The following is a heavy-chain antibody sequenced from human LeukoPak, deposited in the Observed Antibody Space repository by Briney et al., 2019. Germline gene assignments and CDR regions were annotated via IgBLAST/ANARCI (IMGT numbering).Heavy chain of an antibody. V-gene: IGHV3-48*01. CDR1: GFTFSSYS. CDR3: AKDRLKDSGSYGY. CDR2: ISSSSSTI. J-gene: IGHJ4*02. D-gene: IGHD1-26*01. Sequence: GGSLRLSCAASGFTFSSYSMNWVRQAPGKGLEWVSYISSSSSTIYYADSVKGRFTISRDNAKNSLYLQMNSLRAEDTAVYYCAKDRLKDSGSYGYWGQGTLVTVSS.